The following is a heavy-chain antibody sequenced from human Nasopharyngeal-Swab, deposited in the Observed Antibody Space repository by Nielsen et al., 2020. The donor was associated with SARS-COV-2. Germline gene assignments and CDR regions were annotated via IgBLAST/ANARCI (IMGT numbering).Heavy chain of an antibody. CDR3: VRDRGYYTFTD. Sequence: GESLKISCAASGFTFSSYGMHWVRQAPGKGLEWVAVIWYDGSNKYSADSVKGRFTISRDNSKNTLYLQMNRLTAEDTAVYYCVRDRGYYTFTDWGQGTLVTVSS. D-gene: IGHD2/OR15-2a*01. CDR1: GFTFSSYG. J-gene: IGHJ4*02. V-gene: IGHV3-33*01. CDR2: IWYDGSNK.